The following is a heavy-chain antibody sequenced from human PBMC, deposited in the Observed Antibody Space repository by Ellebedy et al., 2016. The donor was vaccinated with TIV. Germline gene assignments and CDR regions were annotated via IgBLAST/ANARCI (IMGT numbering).Heavy chain of an antibody. Sequence: GSLRLXCTVSGGSISSSSYYWGWIRQPPGKGLEWIGSIYYSGSTYYNPSLKSRVTISVDTSKNQFSLKLSSVTAADTAVYYCAREVYGSGSYYNFYFDYWGQGTLVTVSS. V-gene: IGHV4-39*07. J-gene: IGHJ4*02. CDR2: IYYSGST. D-gene: IGHD3-10*01. CDR3: AREVYGSGSYYNFYFDY. CDR1: GGSISSSSYY.